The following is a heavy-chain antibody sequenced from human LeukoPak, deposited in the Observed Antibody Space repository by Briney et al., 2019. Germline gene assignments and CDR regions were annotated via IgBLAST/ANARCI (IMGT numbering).Heavy chain of an antibody. V-gene: IGHV3-74*01. CDR2: INGDGSST. Sequence: GGSLRPSCAASGFTFSNYWMHWVRQPPGKGLVWVSRINGDGSSTNYADSVKGRFTISRDNAKNTLYLQMNSLRAEDTAVYYCARRSYDVLTGYYNFDYWGQGTLVTVSS. D-gene: IGHD3-9*01. CDR1: GFTFSNYW. CDR3: ARRSYDVLTGYYNFDY. J-gene: IGHJ4*02.